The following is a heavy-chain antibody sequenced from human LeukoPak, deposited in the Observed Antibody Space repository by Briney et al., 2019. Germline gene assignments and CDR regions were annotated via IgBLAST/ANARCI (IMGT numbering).Heavy chain of an antibody. Sequence: GASVKVSCKASGYTFTNYYIHWVRQAPGQGLEWLGWINPKSGGTNYAQRFQGRVTMTRDTSISTAYMELSGLKSDDTAVYYCARAGGPYDYWGQGTLVTVSS. V-gene: IGHV1-2*02. D-gene: IGHD6-25*01. CDR1: GYTFTNYY. CDR2: INPKSGGT. J-gene: IGHJ4*02. CDR3: ARAGGPYDY.